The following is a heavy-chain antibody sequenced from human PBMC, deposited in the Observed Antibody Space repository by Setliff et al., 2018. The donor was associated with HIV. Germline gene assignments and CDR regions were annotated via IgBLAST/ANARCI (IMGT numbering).Heavy chain of an antibody. CDR2: INPKSGGT. Sequence: GASVKVSCKASGYTFTGYYMHWVRQAPGQGPEWLGRINPKSGGTRYAQKFQGRVSMTRDTAISTAYMELSRLRSDDSAVYYCARGFYDFFYNYYMDVWGKGTTVTVSS. V-gene: IGHV1-2*06. CDR1: GYTFTGYY. CDR3: ARGFYDFFYNYYMDV. D-gene: IGHD3-3*01. J-gene: IGHJ6*03.